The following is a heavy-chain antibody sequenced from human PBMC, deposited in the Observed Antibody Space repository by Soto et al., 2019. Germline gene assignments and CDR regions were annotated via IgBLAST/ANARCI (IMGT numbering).Heavy chain of an antibody. CDR1: GGTFSSYA. CDR3: ARAGDIVVVVAATPFYYCYGMDV. V-gene: IGHV1-69*05. D-gene: IGHD2-15*01. J-gene: IGHJ6*01. CDR2: IIPIFGTA. Sequence: QVQLVQSGAEVKKPGSSVKVSCKASGGTFSSYAISWVRQAPGQGLEWMGGIIPIFGTANYAQKFQGRVTITPVEATRKAYMELSSVRSEDTAVYYCARAGDIVVVVAATPFYYCYGMDVWGQGTTVTVSS.